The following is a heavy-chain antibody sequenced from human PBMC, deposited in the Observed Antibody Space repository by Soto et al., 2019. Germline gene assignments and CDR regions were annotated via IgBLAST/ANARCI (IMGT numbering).Heavy chain of an antibody. D-gene: IGHD5-18*01. CDR1: GFTFDDYA. CDR3: VRERGPDSAIDYYCYDSFDV. Sequence: EVHLVESGGGVLRPGGSLRLSCAASGFTFDDYAMSWVRQAPGKGLEWVSGINWRGSATGYADSVRGRFTISRDNAKKSLYLELSSLRAEDTALYHCVRERGPDSAIDYYCYDSFDVWGKGTTVTVSS. J-gene: IGHJ6*03. CDR2: INWRGSAT. V-gene: IGHV3-20*01.